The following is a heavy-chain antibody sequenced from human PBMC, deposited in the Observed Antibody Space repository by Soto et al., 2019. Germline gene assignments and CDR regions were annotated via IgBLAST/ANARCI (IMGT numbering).Heavy chain of an antibody. CDR1: GFTFSSYG. J-gene: IGHJ4*02. CDR2: ISYDGSNK. CDR3: AKEVGAGPGPN. D-gene: IGHD2-15*01. V-gene: IGHV3-30*18. Sequence: QVQLVESGGGVVQPGRSLRLSCAASGFTFSSYGMHWVRQAPGKGLEWVAVISYDGSNKYYADSVKGRFTISRDNSKNTSYPQMNSLRAEDTAVYYCAKEVGAGPGPNWGQGTLVTVSS.